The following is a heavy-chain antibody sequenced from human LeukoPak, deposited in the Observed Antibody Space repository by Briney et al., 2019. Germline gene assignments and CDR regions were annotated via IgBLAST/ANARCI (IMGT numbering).Heavy chain of an antibody. J-gene: IGHJ6*02. D-gene: IGHD3-10*01. CDR1: EFTFSSYA. CDR2: ISGSGGST. Sequence: PGGSLRLSCAASEFTFSSYAMRWVRQAPGKGLEWVSAISGSGGSTYYADSVKGRFTISRDNSKDTLFLQMNSLRAEDTALYYCAKNSAYYYYGMDVWGQGTTVTVSS. CDR3: AKNSAYYYYGMDV. V-gene: IGHV3-23*01.